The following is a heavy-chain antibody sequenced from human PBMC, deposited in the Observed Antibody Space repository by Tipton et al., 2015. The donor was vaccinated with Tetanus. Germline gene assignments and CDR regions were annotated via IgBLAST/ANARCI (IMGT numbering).Heavy chain of an antibody. CDR3: VSGSALGN. Sequence: SLRLSCEVSGFIYSSYTMNWVRQAPGKGLEWVASVSSTSRYINYAASLEGRFTISRDNAKNSLSLQMNSLRTDDTAVYYCVSGSALGNWGQGTLVTVSS. CDR2: VSSTSRYI. CDR1: GFIYSSYT. J-gene: IGHJ4*02. V-gene: IGHV3-21*01. D-gene: IGHD6-25*01.